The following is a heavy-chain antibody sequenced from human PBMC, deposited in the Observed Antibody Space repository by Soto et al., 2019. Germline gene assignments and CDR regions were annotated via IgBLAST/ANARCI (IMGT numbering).Heavy chain of an antibody. Sequence: PSETLSLTCTVAGASISTYYWTWIRQPPGKGLEWIGNIYYSGSTNYNPSLKSRLNMSIDTSKNQFSLKLSSVTAADTAVYYCARETTAAYWGQGTLVTVSS. D-gene: IGHD1-1*01. CDR2: IYYSGST. V-gene: IGHV4-59*01. J-gene: IGHJ4*02. CDR3: ARETTAAY. CDR1: GASISTYY.